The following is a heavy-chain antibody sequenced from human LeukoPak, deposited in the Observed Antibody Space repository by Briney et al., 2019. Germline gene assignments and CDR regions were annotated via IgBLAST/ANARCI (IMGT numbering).Heavy chain of an antibody. J-gene: IGHJ5*02. Sequence: GASVKVSCKASGYTFTSYGISWVRQAPGQGLEWMGWISAYNGNTKYAQKLQGRVTMTTDTSTSTAYMELRSLRSDDTAAYYCARVDPRMGFDPWGQGTLVTVSS. CDR2: ISAYNGNT. CDR3: ARVDPRMGFDP. D-gene: IGHD2-2*03. CDR1: GYTFTSYG. V-gene: IGHV1-18*01.